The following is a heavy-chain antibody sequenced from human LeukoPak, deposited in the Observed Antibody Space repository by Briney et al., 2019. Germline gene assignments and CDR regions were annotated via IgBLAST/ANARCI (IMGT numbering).Heavy chain of an antibody. V-gene: IGHV3-23*01. D-gene: IGHD1-26*01. CDR2: ISGSGGST. CDR3: AKWGSGSPGDY. CDR1: GFTFSSYA. Sequence: GGSLRLSCAASGFTFSSYAMSWVRQAPGKGLEWVSGISGSGGSTYYADSVKGRFTISRDNSKNTLYLQMNSLRAEDTAVHYCAKWGSGSPGDYWGQGTLVTVSS. J-gene: IGHJ4*02.